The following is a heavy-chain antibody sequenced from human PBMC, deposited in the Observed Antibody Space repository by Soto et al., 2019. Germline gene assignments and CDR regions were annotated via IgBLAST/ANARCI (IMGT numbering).Heavy chain of an antibody. J-gene: IGHJ3*02. Sequence: GESLKISCAASGFTFSSYWMSWVRQAPGKGLEWVANIKQDGSEKYYVDSVKGRFTISRDNAKNSLYLQMNSLRAEDTAVYYCARDIAARDAFDIWGQGTMVTVSS. CDR3: ARDIAARDAFDI. V-gene: IGHV3-7*03. CDR1: GFTFSSYW. CDR2: IKQDGSEK. D-gene: IGHD6-6*01.